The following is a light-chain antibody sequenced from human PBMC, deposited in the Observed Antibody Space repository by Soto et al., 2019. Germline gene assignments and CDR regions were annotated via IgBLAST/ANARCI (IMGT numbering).Light chain of an antibody. CDR2: GAS. CDR3: QQRTNWPLIT. CDR1: QSVSSY. V-gene: IGKV3-11*01. Sequence: EIVLTQSPATLSLSPGERATLSCRASQSVSSYLAWYQQKPGQAPRLLIYGASNRATGIPARFSGGGSGTDFTLTISSLEPEDFAVYYCQQRTNWPLITFGQGTRLEIK. J-gene: IGKJ5*01.